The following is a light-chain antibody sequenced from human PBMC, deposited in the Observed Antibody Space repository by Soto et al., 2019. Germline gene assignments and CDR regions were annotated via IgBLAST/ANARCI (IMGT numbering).Light chain of an antibody. CDR2: DVN. CDR3: ASYTRTTTLV. J-gene: IGLJ2*01. CDR1: ISDIGGYNF. Sequence: QSALTQPASVSRSPGQSITISCTGTISDIGGYNFISWYQHHPGKAPKLVIYDVNNRPSGISYRFSGSKSGNTASLTISGLQAEDEAEYYCASYTRTTTLVFGGGTKLTVL. V-gene: IGLV2-14*01.